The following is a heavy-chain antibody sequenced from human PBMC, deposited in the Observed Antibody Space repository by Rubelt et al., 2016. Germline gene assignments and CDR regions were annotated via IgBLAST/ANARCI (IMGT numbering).Heavy chain of an antibody. CDR2: TYYRSKWPN. CDR1: WDSVSSNRAA. CDR3: AGGHGTAIDY. D-gene: IGHD1-1*01. V-gene: IGHV6-1*01. J-gene: IGHJ4*02. Sequence: QVQLQPSGPGLVKPSQTLSLTCAISWDSVSSNRAAWNWIRQSPSRRLEWLGRTYYRSKWPNGLAIQSNSRITINPDTSKNQFSLQLNSVTPEDTAVYYCAGGHGTAIDYWDLGTLVTVSS.